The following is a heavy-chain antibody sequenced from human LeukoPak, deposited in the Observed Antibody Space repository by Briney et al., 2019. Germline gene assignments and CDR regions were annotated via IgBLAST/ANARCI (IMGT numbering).Heavy chain of an antibody. CDR3: ARGVGAPFFDY. CDR1: GFTFSSYA. J-gene: IGHJ4*02. D-gene: IGHD1-26*01. CDR2: IYSGGGT. V-gene: IGHV3-66*01. Sequence: PGGSLRLSCAASGFTFSSYAMSWVRQAPGKGLEWVSVIYSGGGTYYADSVKGRFTISRDNSKNTLYLQMNSLRAEDTAVYYCARGVGAPFFDYWGQGTLVTVSS.